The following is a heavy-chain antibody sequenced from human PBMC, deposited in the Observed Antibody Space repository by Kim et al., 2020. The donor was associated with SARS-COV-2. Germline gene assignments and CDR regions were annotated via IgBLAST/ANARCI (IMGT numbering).Heavy chain of an antibody. J-gene: IGHJ6*02. Sequence: SETLSLTCAVYGGSFSGYYWSWIRQPPGKGLEWIREINHSGSTNYNPSLKSRVTISVDTSKNQFSLKLSSVTAADTAVYYCARGGKLWAAAGPKYYYYGMDVWGQGTTVTVSS. V-gene: IGHV4-34*01. CDR2: INHSGST. CDR1: GGSFSGYY. CDR3: ARGGKLWAAAGPKYYYYGMDV. D-gene: IGHD6-13*01.